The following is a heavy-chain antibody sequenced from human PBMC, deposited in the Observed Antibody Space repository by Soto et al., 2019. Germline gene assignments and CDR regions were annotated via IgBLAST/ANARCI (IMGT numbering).Heavy chain of an antibody. CDR3: ARELPQRQGRNMDV. D-gene: IGHD1-1*01. CDR1: GGSMTSGDQY. Sequence: NPSETLSLTCTVTGGSMTSGDQYWTWIRHRPGEGLEWFGYINHRGSLYYNPSLKSRVSMSVDTSKNQFSLNLSSVTAADTAVYYCARELPQRQGRNMDVWGQGTTGTVS. CDR2: INHRGSL. J-gene: IGHJ6*02. V-gene: IGHV4-31*03.